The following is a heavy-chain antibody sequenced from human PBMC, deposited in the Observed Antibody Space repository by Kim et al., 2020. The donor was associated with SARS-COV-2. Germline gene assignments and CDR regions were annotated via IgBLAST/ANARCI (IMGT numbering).Heavy chain of an antibody. D-gene: IGHD2-2*01. Sequence: GNTYFNSSLKSRVSISVDTSKNQFYLKLTSVTAADTAVYFCARHYGSSLDYWGQGTLVTVSS. CDR3: ARHYGSSLDY. CDR2: GNT. V-gene: IGHV4-39*01. J-gene: IGHJ4*02.